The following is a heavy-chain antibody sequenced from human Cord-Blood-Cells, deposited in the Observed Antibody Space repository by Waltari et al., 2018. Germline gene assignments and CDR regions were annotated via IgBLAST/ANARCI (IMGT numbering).Heavy chain of an antibody. CDR2: MNPNSGNT. Sequence: QVQLVQSGAEVKEPGASVKVSCKASGYTFTTCLFKWVRQAPGQGLEWLGWMNPNSGNTGYAQKFQGRVTMTRNTSISTAYMELSSMRSEDTAVDYCATGSSSSDYWGQGTLVTVSS. CDR1: GYTFTTCL. V-gene: IGHV1-8*01. CDR3: ATGSSSSDY. D-gene: IGHD6-6*01. J-gene: IGHJ4*02.